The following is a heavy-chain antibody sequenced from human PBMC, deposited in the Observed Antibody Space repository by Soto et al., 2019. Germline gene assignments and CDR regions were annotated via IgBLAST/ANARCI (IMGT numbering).Heavy chain of an antibody. CDR3: AKIYSSLWYHAFDI. V-gene: IGHV1-69*13. CDR2: IIALSGTA. D-gene: IGHD6-19*01. Sequence: ASVKVSCKASGGTLSNFSFSWVRQAPGQGLEGLGEIIALSGTATYALKVQGRLTLTVDDSTSTLYMELSSLRSQDTPIYSCAKIYSSLWYHAFDIWGQGTLVTVSS. CDR1: GGTLSNFS. J-gene: IGHJ3*02.